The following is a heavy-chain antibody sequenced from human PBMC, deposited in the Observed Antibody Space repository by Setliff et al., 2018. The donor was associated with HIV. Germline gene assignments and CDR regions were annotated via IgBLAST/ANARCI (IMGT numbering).Heavy chain of an antibody. CDR1: GYPFTSYG. CDR3: AREYRATLNFRVAFDI. Sequence: ASVKVSCKASGYPFTSYGISWVRQAPGQGLEWMGWISPYNGNTEYERKVQGRVSMTTDTSTSTAYMELRSLRSDDTAVYFCAREYRATLNFRVAFDIWGQGTMVTVSS. D-gene: IGHD3-10*01. V-gene: IGHV1-18*01. CDR2: ISPYNGNT. J-gene: IGHJ3*02.